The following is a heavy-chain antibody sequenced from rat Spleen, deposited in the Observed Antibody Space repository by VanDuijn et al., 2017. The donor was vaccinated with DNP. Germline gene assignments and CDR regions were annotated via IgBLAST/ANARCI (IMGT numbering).Heavy chain of an antibody. V-gene: IGHV1-43*01. CDR3: ARGVYYYSATYWYFDF. CDR2: INTGSGGT. D-gene: IGHD1-1*01. Sequence: QVQLQQSGAELAKPGSSVKISCKASGYTFNSFYRGWIKQTTGQGLEYIGYINTGSGGTNYNEKFKGKATLTVDKSSSTAFMQLSSLTPDDSAVYYCARGVYYYSATYWYFDFWGPGTMVSVSS. J-gene: IGHJ1*01. CDR1: GYTFNSFY.